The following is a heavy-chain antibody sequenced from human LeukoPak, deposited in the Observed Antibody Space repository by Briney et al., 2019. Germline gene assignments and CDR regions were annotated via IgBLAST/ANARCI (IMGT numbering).Heavy chain of an antibody. V-gene: IGHV3-53*01. J-gene: IGHJ4*02. CDR1: GFSVSSTY. CDR2: IYRDGST. Sequence: GGSLRLSCAASGFSVSSTYMNWVRQAPGTGLEWVSIIYRDGSTYYADYVRGRFTISRDNSKNTLYLQMNSLRVEDTAVYYCARDSGDGDYEPLDYWGQGTLVTVSS. CDR3: ARDSGDGDYEPLDY. D-gene: IGHD4-17*01.